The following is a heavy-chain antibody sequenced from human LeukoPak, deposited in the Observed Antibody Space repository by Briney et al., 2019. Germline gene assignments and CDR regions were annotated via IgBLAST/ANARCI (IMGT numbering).Heavy chain of an antibody. Sequence: GGSLRLSCVGSGFTFSNFWMHWVRQAPGKGPVWVSRISNNGITTTDADSVRGRFTISRENAKNSLYLQMNSLRAEDTAMYYCARQKQSHGNFDYWGLGTLVTVSS. V-gene: IGHV3-74*03. CDR1: GFTFSNFW. J-gene: IGHJ4*02. CDR2: ISNNGITT. CDR3: ARQKQSHGNFDY. D-gene: IGHD1-26*01.